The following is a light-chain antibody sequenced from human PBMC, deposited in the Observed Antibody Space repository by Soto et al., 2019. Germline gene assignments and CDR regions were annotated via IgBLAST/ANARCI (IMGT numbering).Light chain of an antibody. V-gene: IGLV2-8*01. J-gene: IGLJ1*01. CDR1: SSDGGGYNY. CDR3: SSDEGSINV. CDR2: EVN. Sequence: QSALTKPPSASGAPGQSVAISCTGTSSDGGGYNYVSWYQQHPGKAPKLMMYEVNKRPSGVPDRVSGSKSGNTASLTVSGLQAEDEDDYYCSSDEGSINVFGTGTKLTVL.